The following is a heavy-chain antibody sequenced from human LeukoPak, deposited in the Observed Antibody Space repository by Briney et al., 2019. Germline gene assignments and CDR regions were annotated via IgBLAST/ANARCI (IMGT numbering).Heavy chain of an antibody. Sequence: ASVKVSCKASGYTFTGYYMHWVRQAPGQGLEWMGWINPNSGGTNYAQKFQGWVTMTRNTSISTAYMELSRLRSDDTAVYYCARALSLSLSPFYDFWSDYPYGMDVWGQGTTVTVSS. CDR1: GYTFTGYY. J-gene: IGHJ6*02. CDR2: INPNSGGT. CDR3: ARALSLSLSPFYDFWSDYPYGMDV. V-gene: IGHV1-2*04. D-gene: IGHD3-3*01.